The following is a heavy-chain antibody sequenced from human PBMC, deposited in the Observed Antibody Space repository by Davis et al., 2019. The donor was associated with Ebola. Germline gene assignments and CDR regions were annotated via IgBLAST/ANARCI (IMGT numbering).Heavy chain of an antibody. Sequence: SVKVSCKASGGTFSSYAISWVRQAPGQGLEWMGGIIPIFGTANYAQKFQGSVTITSDESTSTAYMELSSLRSEDTAVYYCARGHCSSTSCPNGGNWFDPWGQGTLVTVSS. CDR1: GGTFSSYA. V-gene: IGHV1-69*13. J-gene: IGHJ5*02. D-gene: IGHD2-2*01. CDR3: ARGHCSSTSCPNGGNWFDP. CDR2: IIPIFGTA.